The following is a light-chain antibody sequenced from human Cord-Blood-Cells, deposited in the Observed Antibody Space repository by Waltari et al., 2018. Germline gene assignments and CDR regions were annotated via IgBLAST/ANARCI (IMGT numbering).Light chain of an antibody. V-gene: IGLV1-40*01. CDR1: SSNIGAGSD. Sequence: QSVLTQQPSVSGAPGQRVTIYSTGRSSNIGAGSDVHWSQQLPGTAPKLLIYGNSNRPSGVPDRFSGSKSGTSASLAITGLQAEDEADYYCQSYDSSLSGYWVFGGGTKLTVL. J-gene: IGLJ3*02. CDR3: QSYDSSLSGYWV. CDR2: GNS.